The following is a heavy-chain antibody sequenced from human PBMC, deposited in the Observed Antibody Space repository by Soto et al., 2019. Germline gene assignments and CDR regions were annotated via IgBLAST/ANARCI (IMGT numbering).Heavy chain of an antibody. V-gene: IGHV1-2*04. CDR2: INPNSGGT. CDR1: GGTFSSYA. J-gene: IGHJ6*02. CDR3: ARTAVTNYYYYGMDV. Sequence: ASVKVSCKASGGTFSSYAISWVRQAPGQGLEWMGWINPNSGGTNYAQKFQGWVTMTRDTSISTVYMELSRLRSDDMAVYYCARTAVTNYYYYGMDVWGQGTTVTVSS. D-gene: IGHD4-17*01.